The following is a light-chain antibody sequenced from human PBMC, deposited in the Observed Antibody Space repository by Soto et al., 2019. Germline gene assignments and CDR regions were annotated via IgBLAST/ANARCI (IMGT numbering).Light chain of an antibody. CDR2: NNN. V-gene: IGLV1-40*01. J-gene: IGLJ1*01. CDR1: SSNIGAGYA. CDR3: QSYDSRLSGYV. Sequence: QAVVTQPPSVSGAPGQRVTISCTGSSSNIGAGYAVHWYQQLPGTAPKLLIYNNNNRPSGVPGRFSGSKSGTSASLAITGLQAEDEADYYCQSYDSRLSGYVFGTGTKVTVL.